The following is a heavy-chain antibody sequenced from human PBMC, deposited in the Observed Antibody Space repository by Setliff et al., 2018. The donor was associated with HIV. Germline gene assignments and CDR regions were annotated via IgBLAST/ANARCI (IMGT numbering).Heavy chain of an antibody. J-gene: IGHJ4*02. CDR1: GFAFSKYW. Sequence: SGGSLRLSCVASGFAFSKYWMHWVRQAPGKGLVWVSHINGDGSTSSHADSVKGRFTISRDNTKNTLFLQMNSLRAEDTAVYYCARSLYGGFGAPDSWGQGTLVTVSS. D-gene: IGHD5-12*01. V-gene: IGHV3-74*01. CDR3: ARSLYGGFGAPDS. CDR2: INGDGSTS.